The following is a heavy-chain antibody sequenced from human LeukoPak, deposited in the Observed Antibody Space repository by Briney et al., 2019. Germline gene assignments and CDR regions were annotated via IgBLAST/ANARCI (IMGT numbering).Heavy chain of an antibody. D-gene: IGHD1-26*01. V-gene: IGHV3-9*01. CDR1: GFTFEDHV. CDR2: ISWSGDRM. CDR3: AKDLGGCATTV. Sequence: PGGSLRLSCAASGFTFEDHVMHWVRQAPGKGLEWVSSISWSGDRMGYADAVKGRFTISRDNAKNSLFLQMNSLRVEDTALYYCAKDLGGCATTVWGQGTLVTVSS. J-gene: IGHJ4*02.